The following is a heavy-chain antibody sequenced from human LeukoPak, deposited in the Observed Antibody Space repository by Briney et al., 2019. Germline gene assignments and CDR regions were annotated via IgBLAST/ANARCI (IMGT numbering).Heavy chain of an antibody. D-gene: IGHD3-3*01. Sequence: GGSLRLSCAASGFTFDDYGMSWVRQAPGKGLEWVSGINWNGGSTGYADSVKGRFTISRDNAKNSLYLQMNSLRAEDTAVYYCAKDRPITIFGVAPFDYWGQGTLVTVSS. CDR1: GFTFDDYG. CDR3: AKDRPITIFGVAPFDY. V-gene: IGHV3-20*04. J-gene: IGHJ4*02. CDR2: INWNGGST.